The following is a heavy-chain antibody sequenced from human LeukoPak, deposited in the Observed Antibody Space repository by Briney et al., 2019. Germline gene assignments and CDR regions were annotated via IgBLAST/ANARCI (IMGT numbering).Heavy chain of an antibody. CDR3: AADSTPMVRGFLIAFAY. J-gene: IGHJ4*02. V-gene: IGHV1-58*01. D-gene: IGHD3-10*01. CDR2: IIVDSGKT. Sequence: SVKVSCKASGFTFSGSAVQWVRQARGQPLEWLGWIIVDSGKTQYQQRLQQRVTITRDMSANTAYMELSSLTPEDTAVYYCAADSTPMVRGFLIAFAYWGQGAQVTVSS. CDR1: GFTFSGSA.